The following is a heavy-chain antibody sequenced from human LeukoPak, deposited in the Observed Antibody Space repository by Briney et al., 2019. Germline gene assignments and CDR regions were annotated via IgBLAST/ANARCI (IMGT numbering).Heavy chain of an antibody. CDR3: ARDADTSEFFSWLDL. J-gene: IGHJ5*02. CDR1: GFTFSYYG. Sequence: GGSLRLSCAASGFTFSYYGMQWVRQAPSKGLEWVALIWHDGGKRYYADSVKGRFTISRDNSKNTLYLQMTTLRAEDTAVYYCARDADTSEFFSWLDLWGQGTLVTVST. D-gene: IGHD3-22*01. V-gene: IGHV3-33*01. CDR2: IWHDGGKR.